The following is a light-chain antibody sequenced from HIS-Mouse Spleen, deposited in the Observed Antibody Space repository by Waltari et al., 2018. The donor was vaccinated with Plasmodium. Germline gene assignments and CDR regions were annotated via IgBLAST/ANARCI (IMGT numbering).Light chain of an antibody. J-gene: IGLJ2*01. Sequence: QSALTQPASVSGSPGQSITISCTGTSSDVGSYNLVSWYQQHPGKAPKRMLYEGSKRPSGVSNRFSGSKSVNTASLTISGLQAEDEADYYCCSYAGSSTFSFGGGTKLTVL. CDR3: CSYAGSSTFS. V-gene: IGLV2-23*03. CDR2: EGS. CDR1: SSDVGSYNL.